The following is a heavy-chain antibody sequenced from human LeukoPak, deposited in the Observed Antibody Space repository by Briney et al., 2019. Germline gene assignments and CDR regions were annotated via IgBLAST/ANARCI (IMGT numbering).Heavy chain of an antibody. V-gene: IGHV3-30-3*01. CDR1: GFTFSSYA. J-gene: IGHJ3*02. CDR3: AKVITGTTRGAFDI. Sequence: PGRSLRLSCAASGFTFSSYAMHWVRQAPGKGLEWVAVISYDGSNKYYADSVKGRFTISRDNSKNTLYLQMNSLRAEDTAVYYCAKVITGTTRGAFDIWGQGTMVTVSS. CDR2: ISYDGSNK. D-gene: IGHD1-7*01.